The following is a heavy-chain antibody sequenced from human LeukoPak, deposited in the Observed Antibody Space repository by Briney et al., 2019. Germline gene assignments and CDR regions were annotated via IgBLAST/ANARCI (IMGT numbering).Heavy chain of an antibody. CDR1: GFSVNTND. CDR3: LMYTNGWN. J-gene: IGHJ4*02. Sequence: GGSLRLSCAASGFSVNTNDMSWVRQAPGKGLEWVSVIDTGGRTYYADSVKGRFTISRDNSKNTLDLQMNSLRAEDTAVYYCLMYTNGWNWGQGTLVTVSS. D-gene: IGHD6-19*01. V-gene: IGHV3-66*01. CDR2: IDTGGRT.